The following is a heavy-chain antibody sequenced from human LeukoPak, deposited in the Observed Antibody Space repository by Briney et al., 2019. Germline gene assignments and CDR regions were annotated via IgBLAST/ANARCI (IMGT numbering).Heavy chain of an antibody. J-gene: IGHJ5*02. CDR2: INWNGDTI. CDR3: ARGKTSQNIVTRKTYNWFDP. D-gene: IGHD2/OR15-2a*01. Sequence: GGSLRLSCAASGFTFDDYGMTWVRQAPGKGLEWVSGINWNGDTIGYADSVKGRLTISRDNAKNSLYLQMKSLRAEDTAVYYCARGKTSQNIVTRKTYNWFDPWGQGTLVTVSS. CDR1: GFTFDDYG. V-gene: IGHV3-20*04.